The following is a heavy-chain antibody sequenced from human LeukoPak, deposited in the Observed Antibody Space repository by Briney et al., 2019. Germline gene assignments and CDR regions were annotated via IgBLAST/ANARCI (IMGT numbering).Heavy chain of an antibody. J-gene: IGHJ3*02. V-gene: IGHV3-74*01. CDR1: GFTFSSYW. Sequence: GGSLRLSCAASGFTFSSYWMHWVRQAPGKGLVWVSRINTDGSSTTYADSVKGRFTISRDNSKNTLYLQMNSLRAEDTAVYYCANLPPIVVVTANAFDIWGQGTMVTVSS. CDR3: ANLPPIVVVTANAFDI. CDR2: INTDGSST. D-gene: IGHD2-21*02.